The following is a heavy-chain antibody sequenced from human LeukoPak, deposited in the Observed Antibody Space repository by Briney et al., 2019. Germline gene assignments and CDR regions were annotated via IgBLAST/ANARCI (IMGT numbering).Heavy chain of an antibody. D-gene: IGHD3-22*01. CDR2: IYSGGST. Sequence: GGSLRLSCAASGFTVSSNYMSWVRQAPGKGLEWVSVIYSGGSTYYADSVKGRFTISKDNSKNTLYLQMNSLRAEDTAVYYCAYDSSGYYYGYWGQGTLVTVSS. CDR3: AYDSSGYYYGY. CDR1: GFTVSSNY. V-gene: IGHV3-66*02. J-gene: IGHJ4*02.